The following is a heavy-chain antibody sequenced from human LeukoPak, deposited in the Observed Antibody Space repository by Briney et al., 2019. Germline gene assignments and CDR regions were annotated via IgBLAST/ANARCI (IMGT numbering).Heavy chain of an antibody. CDR2: IYSGGST. V-gene: IGHV3-66*02. CDR3: ARDDNDYYDSSGYYS. Sequence: GGSLRLSCAASGFTVSSNYMSWVGQAPGKGLEWVSVIYSGGSTYYADSVKGRFTISRDNSKNTLYLQMNSLRAEDTAVYYCARDDNDYYDSSGYYSWGQGTLVTVSS. D-gene: IGHD3-22*01. CDR1: GFTVSSNY. J-gene: IGHJ4*02.